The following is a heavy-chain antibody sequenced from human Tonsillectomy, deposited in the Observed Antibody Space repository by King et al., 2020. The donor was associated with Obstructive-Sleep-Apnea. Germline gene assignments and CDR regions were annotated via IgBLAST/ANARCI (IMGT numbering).Heavy chain of an antibody. Sequence: QLQESGPGLVKPSETLSLTCTVSGGSISSYYWSWIRQPPGKGLEWIGYIYYSGSTNYNPSLKSRVTISVDTSKNQFSLKLSSVTAADTAVYYCARLNDPSGWYSPDYYYYYGMDVWGQGTTVTVSS. D-gene: IGHD6-19*01. CDR3: ARLNDPSGWYSPDYYYYYGMDV. J-gene: IGHJ6*02. V-gene: IGHV4-59*08. CDR2: IYYSGST. CDR1: GGSISSYY.